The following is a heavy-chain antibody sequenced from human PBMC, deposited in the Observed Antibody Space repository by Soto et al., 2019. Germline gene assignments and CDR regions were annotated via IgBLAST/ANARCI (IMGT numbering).Heavy chain of an antibody. CDR2: IFHSGST. V-gene: IGHV4-4*02. CDR3: ARVYSGSYSDY. D-gene: IGHD1-26*01. Sequence: QVQLQESGPGLVKPSGTLSLTCAVSGGSIRSNNRWSWVRQPPGKGLEWIGEIFHSGSTNYNPSLKTRATISVDKSKSQFSLRLSSVTAADTAVYYCARVYSGSYSDYWGQGTLVTVSS. J-gene: IGHJ4*02. CDR1: GGSIRSNNR.